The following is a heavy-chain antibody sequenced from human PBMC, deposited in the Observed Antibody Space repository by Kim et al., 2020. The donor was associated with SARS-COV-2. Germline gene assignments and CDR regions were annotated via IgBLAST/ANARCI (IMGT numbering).Heavy chain of an antibody. D-gene: IGHD1-1*01. CDR1: GFTFSTYA. Sequence: GGSLRLSCAASGFTFSTYAMSWVRQAPGKGPEWVSLVSGSGGSTYYADSVKGRFAISRDNSKKTLYLQMNSLRAEDTALYYCAKGESHNLSFFDYWGQG. CDR2: VSGSGGST. V-gene: IGHV3-23*01. J-gene: IGHJ4*02. CDR3: AKGESHNLSFFDY.